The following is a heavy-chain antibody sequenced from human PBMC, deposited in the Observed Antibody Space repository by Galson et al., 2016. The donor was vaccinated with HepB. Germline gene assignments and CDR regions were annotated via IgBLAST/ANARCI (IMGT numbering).Heavy chain of an antibody. CDR2: ISYGGDI. Sequence: SLRLSCAASGFSFNDYGFHWVRQAPGKGLGWLAMISYGGDIYYTDSVKGRFTISRDNARDPMYLQMSGLRAEDTAVNYCARAAKYRDSSGYRDALDIWGQGTTVTVSS. J-gene: IGHJ3*02. CDR1: GFSFNDYG. V-gene: IGHV3-30*04. D-gene: IGHD3-22*01. CDR3: ARAAKYRDSSGYRDALDI.